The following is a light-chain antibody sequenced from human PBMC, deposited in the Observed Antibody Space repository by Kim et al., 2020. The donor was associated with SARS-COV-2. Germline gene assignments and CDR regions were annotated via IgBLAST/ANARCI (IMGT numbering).Light chain of an antibody. J-gene: IGLJ3*02. CDR1: RSDVGGYNY. CDR2: DVN. CDR3: SSYTSSTTWV. Sequence: GQSITMSWTGTRSDVGGYNYVSWYQQHPGKAPKRMIYDVNKRPSGVSNRFSGSKSGNTASLTISGLQAEDEADYHCSSYTSSTTWVFGGGTQLTVL. V-gene: IGLV2-14*04.